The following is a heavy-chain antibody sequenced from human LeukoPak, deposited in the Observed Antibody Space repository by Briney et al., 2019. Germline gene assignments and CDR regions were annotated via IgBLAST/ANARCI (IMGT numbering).Heavy chain of an antibody. Sequence: GGSLRLSCAVSGFTFNTYWMTWLRQDPGKRLEWVASINQGGNEKYYVDSVKGRITISRDNAKNSLYLQMNSLRVEDTAVYYCAKDKGARLFDPWGQGTLVTVSS. CDR1: GFTFNTYW. D-gene: IGHD6-25*01. V-gene: IGHV3-7*01. CDR3: AKDKGARLFDP. CDR2: INQGGNEK. J-gene: IGHJ5*02.